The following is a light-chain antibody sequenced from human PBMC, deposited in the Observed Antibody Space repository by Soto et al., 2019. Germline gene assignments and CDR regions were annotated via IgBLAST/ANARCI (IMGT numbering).Light chain of an antibody. J-gene: IGLJ3*02. CDR3: FSYTANDNWV. CDR2: AVR. Sequence: QSVLTQPHSVSGSPGQSVTISCTGTNSDVGRYNSVSWYQQLPGKAPKIIISAVRQRPSGVPDRFSGSKSGNTASLTISGLQADDEADYFCFSYTANDNWVFGGGTKFTVL. V-gene: IGLV2-11*01. CDR1: NSDVGRYNS.